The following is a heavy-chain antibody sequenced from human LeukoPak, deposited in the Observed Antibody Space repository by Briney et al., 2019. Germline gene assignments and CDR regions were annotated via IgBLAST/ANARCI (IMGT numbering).Heavy chain of an antibody. V-gene: IGHV1-2*02. J-gene: IGHJ4*02. Sequence: GASVKVSCKASGYTFTGYYMHWVRQAPGQGLEWMGWINPNSGGTNYAQKFQGRVTMTRDTSISTAYMELSRLRSDDTAVYYCARDRSRATHLPDYWGQGTLVTVSS. CDR1: GYTFTGYY. CDR3: ARDRSRATHLPDY. D-gene: IGHD2-15*01. CDR2: INPNSGGT.